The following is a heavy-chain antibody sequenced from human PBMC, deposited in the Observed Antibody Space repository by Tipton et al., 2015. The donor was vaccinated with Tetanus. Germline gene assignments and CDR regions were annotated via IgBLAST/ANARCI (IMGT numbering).Heavy chain of an antibody. Sequence: QVQLVQSGAEGKKPGASGKVSCKASGYTFTSYAMHWVRQAPGQRLEWMGWINAGNGNTKYSQKFQGRVTITRDTSTSPAYMGLSSLRSEDAAVYYCATRDPSGYDSSGYTYAFDIWGQGTMVTVSS. CDR3: ATRDPSGYDSSGYTYAFDI. D-gene: IGHD3-22*01. V-gene: IGHV1-3*01. CDR1: GYTFTSYA. J-gene: IGHJ3*02. CDR2: INAGNGNT.